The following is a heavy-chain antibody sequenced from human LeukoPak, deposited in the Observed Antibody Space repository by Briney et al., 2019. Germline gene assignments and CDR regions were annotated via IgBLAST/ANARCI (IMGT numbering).Heavy chain of an antibody. Sequence: KTSETLSLTCTVSGGSISSYYWSWIRQPPGKGLEWIGYIYYSGSTNYNPSLKSRVTTSVDTSRNQFSLKLSSVTAADTAVYYCARDEGVGYCTDGVCPDAAVNFDYWGQGTLVTVSS. V-gene: IGHV4-59*01. CDR1: GGSISSYY. CDR3: ARDEGVGYCTDGVCPDAAVNFDY. D-gene: IGHD2-8*01. CDR2: IYYSGST. J-gene: IGHJ4*02.